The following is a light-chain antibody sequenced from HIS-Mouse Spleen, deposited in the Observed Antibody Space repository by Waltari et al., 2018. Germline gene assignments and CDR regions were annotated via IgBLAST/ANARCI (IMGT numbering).Light chain of an antibody. CDR2: EGS. CDR3: CSYAGSSTWV. CDR1: SSDVGSYNL. J-gene: IGLJ3*02. V-gene: IGLV2-23*01. Sequence: QSALTQPASVSGSPGQSITISCTGTSSDVGSYNLVSWYQQHPGKAPKLRIYEGSKRTSGVSNLFSGSQSGNAASLTISGLQAEDEADYYCCSYAGSSTWVFGGGTKLTVL.